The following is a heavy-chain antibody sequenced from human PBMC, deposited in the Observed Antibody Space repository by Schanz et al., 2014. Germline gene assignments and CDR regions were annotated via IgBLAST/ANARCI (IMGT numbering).Heavy chain of an antibody. CDR2: ISSSSSTI. V-gene: IGHV3-11*04. D-gene: IGHD1-1*01. Sequence: QVQLVESGGGLVKPGGSLRLSCAASGLTFSDYYMSWIRQAPGKGLEWVSYISSSSSTIYYADSVKGRFTISRDNAKNSLYLQMNGLRAEDTAVFYCARDGAELYYFDDWGQGTLVTVSS. CDR3: ARDGAELYYFDD. J-gene: IGHJ4*02. CDR1: GLTFSDYY.